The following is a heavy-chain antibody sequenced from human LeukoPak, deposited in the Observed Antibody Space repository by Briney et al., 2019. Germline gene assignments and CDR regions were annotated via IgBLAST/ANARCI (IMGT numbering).Heavy chain of an antibody. V-gene: IGHV1-2*04. CDR1: GYTFTGYY. CDR3: ARGLRSSGYYYDY. Sequence: ASVKVSCKASGYTFTGYYMHWVRQAPGQGLEWMGWINPNSGGTNYAQKFQGWVTMTRDTSISTAYMELSRLRSDDTAVYYCARGLRSSGYYYDYWGQGTLVTVSS. CDR2: INPNSGGT. D-gene: IGHD3-22*01. J-gene: IGHJ4*02.